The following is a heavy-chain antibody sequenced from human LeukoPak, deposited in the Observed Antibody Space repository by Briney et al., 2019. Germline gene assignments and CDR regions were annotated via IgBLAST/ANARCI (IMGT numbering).Heavy chain of an antibody. V-gene: IGHV1-46*01. D-gene: IGHD3-10*01. CDR3: ARGDRVLGAFDI. J-gene: IGHJ3*02. CDR1: GYTFTSYY. CDR2: INPSGGST. Sequence: ASVKVSCKASGYTFTSYYMHWVRQAPGQGLEWMGIINPSGGSTSYAQKFQGRVTMTRDMSTSTAYMELSSLRSEDTAVYYCARGDRVLGAFDIWGQGTMVTVSS.